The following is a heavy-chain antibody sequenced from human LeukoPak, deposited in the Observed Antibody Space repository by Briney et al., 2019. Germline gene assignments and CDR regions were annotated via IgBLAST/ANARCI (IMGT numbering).Heavy chain of an antibody. D-gene: IGHD2-8*02. CDR3: ATYRQVLLPFES. CDR2: IFPSGGEI. V-gene: IGHV3-23*01. J-gene: IGHJ4*02. Sequence: GGSLRLSCEASGFAFSTFAMIWVRQPPGRGLEWVSSIFPSGGEIHYADSVRGRFTISRDNSKSTLSLQMNSLRAEDTAIYYCATYRQVLLPFESWGQGTLVTVSS. CDR1: GFAFSTFA.